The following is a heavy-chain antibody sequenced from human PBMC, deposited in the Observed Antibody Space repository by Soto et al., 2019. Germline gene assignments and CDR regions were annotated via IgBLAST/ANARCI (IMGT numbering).Heavy chain of an antibody. J-gene: IGHJ4*01. D-gene: IGHD3-10*01. Sequence: SETLSLTCTVSGGAMYAYYWSWIRQPPGKGLEGIGDIYYSGRTNYNPSLKSRVTISVDTSKSQFSLNLRSVTAADTAVYYCARGGHEFAFDFWGHGVLVTVSS. CDR3: ARGGHEFAFDF. CDR1: GGAMYAYY. V-gene: IGHV4-59*01. CDR2: IYYSGRT.